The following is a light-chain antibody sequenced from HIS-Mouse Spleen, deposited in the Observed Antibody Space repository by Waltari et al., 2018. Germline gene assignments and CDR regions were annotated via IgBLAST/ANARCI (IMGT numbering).Light chain of an antibody. CDR3: SSYTSSSTV. CDR2: EVS. Sequence: QSALTHPPSVPVSPEQSDTLSRPGTRLYVGSYNRVSWYQQPPGTAPQLMIYEVSNRPSGVPDRFSGSKSGNTASLTISGLQAEDEADYYCSSYTSSSTVFGTGTKVTVL. CDR1: RLYVGSYNR. V-gene: IGLV2-18*02. J-gene: IGLJ1*01.